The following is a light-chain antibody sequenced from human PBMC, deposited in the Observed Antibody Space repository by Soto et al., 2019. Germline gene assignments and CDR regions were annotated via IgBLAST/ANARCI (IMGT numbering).Light chain of an antibody. CDR3: QKSVIT. CDR1: QGSSSY. V-gene: IGKV1-9*01. Sequence: DILLTQSPSFLSASVGDTLTSTCRASQGSSSYLAWYQQKLGKAPKLLIYAVSTLQSWVPSRFSVSGSGTEFNLTISSEGADAFATFYSQKSVITVGGVTKVDIK. CDR2: AVS. J-gene: IGKJ4*01.